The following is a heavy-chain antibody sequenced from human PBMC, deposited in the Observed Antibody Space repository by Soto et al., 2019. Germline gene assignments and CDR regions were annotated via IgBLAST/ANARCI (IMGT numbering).Heavy chain of an antibody. Sequence: QVHLVQSGAEVKKPGSSVKVSCTASGGTFGSYTVTWVRQAPGQGLEWMGEIIPMFGTASYAQKFQGRVKLSADESTTTAHRELSSLSADDTAVYFCTRQKAMPAHVYSGMDLWRQGTTVSVSS. CDR2: IIPMFGTA. V-gene: IGHV1-69*01. CDR1: GGTFGSYT. D-gene: IGHD2-2*01. J-gene: IGHJ6*02. CDR3: TRQKAMPAHVYSGMDL.